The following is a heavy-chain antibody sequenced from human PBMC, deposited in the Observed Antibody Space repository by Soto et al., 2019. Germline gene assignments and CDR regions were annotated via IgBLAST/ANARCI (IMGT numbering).Heavy chain of an antibody. CDR1: GYTFTDDF. V-gene: IGHV1-46*01. CDR2: INPSGSST. J-gene: IGHJ4*02. CDR3: ETRVGSVRVLAY. Sequence: SVKVSCKASGYTFTDDFMHWVRQTPGQGLEWMGIINPSGSSTTYAQKFQGRVTMTRDTSTSTLYMELRSLRSEDTAVYDCETRVGSVRVLAYWRMGTLVTVSS. D-gene: IGHD3-10*01.